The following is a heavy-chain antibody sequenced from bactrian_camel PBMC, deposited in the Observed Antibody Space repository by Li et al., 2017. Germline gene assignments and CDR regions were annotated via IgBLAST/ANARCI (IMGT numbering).Heavy chain of an antibody. J-gene: IGHJ6*01. CDR1: GFTFSDDW. Sequence: QLVESGGGLVQPGGSLRLACAASGFTFSDDWMNWVRQAPGRGLAWVSTLTSGIGSTSQYADSVKGRFTISADNAKNTVYLQMNSLKPEDTAVYYCVRDRDGAGADFRYWGQGTQVTVS. CDR3: VRDRDGAGADFRY. D-gene: IGHD5*01. CDR2: LTSGIGSTS. V-gene: IGHV3S25*01.